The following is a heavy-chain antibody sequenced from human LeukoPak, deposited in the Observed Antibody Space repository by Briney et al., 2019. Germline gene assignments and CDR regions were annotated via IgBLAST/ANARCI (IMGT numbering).Heavy chain of an antibody. CDR3: ARDSPTDDYGDYYYYGMDV. CDR2: ISSTGGST. J-gene: IGHJ6*02. D-gene: IGHD4-17*01. V-gene: IGHV3-21*04. Sequence: GGSLRLSCAASGFTFSSYGMSWVRQAPGKGLEWVSSISSTGGSTYYADSVKGRFTISRDNARNSLYLQMNSLRAEDTAVYYCARDSPTDDYGDYYYYGMDVWGQGTTVTVSS. CDR1: GFTFSSYG.